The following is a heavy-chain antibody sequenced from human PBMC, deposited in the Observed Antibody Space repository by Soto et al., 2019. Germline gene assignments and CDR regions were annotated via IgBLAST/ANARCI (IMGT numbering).Heavy chain of an antibody. CDR1: GFTFTSSA. V-gene: IGHV1-58*01. Sequence: GASVKVSCKASGFTFTSSAVQWVRQARGQRLEWIGWIVVGSGNTNYAQKFQERVTITRDMSTSTAYMELSSLRSEDTAVYYCAANPSHKYYYDSSGYPMAFDICGQGTMVTVSS. CDR3: AANPSHKYYYDSSGYPMAFDI. J-gene: IGHJ3*02. CDR2: IVVGSGNT. D-gene: IGHD3-22*01.